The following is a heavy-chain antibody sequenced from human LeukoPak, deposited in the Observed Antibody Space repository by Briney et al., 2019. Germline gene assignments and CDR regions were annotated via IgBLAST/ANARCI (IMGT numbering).Heavy chain of an antibody. Sequence: GESLRLSCAASGFTFSSYEMNWVRQAPGKGLEWVSYISSSGSTIYYADSVKGRFTISRDNAKNSLYLQMNSLRAEDTAVYYCARNVIVGAFFDYWGQGTLVTVSS. J-gene: IGHJ4*02. CDR2: ISSSGSTI. V-gene: IGHV3-48*03. CDR3: ARNVIVGAFFDY. D-gene: IGHD1-26*01. CDR1: GFTFSSYE.